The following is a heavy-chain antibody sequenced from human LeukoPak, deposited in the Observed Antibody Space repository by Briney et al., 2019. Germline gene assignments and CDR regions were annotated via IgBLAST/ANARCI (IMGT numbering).Heavy chain of an antibody. D-gene: IGHD3-10*01. CDR2: IYSGGST. J-gene: IGHJ3*02. CDR1: GVTVSSNY. V-gene: IGHV3-66*02. CDR3: AADYYGSGSYYHYAFDI. Sequence: GGSLRLSCAASGVTVSSNYMSWVRQAPGKGLEWVSVIYSGGSTYYADSVKGRFTISRDNSKNTLYLQMNSLRAEDTAVYYCAADYYGSGSYYHYAFDIWGQGTMVTVSS.